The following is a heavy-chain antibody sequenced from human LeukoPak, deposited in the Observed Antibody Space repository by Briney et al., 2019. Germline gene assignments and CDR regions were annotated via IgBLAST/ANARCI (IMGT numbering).Heavy chain of an antibody. J-gene: IGHJ4*02. CDR2: ISGSGGST. CDR1: GFTFSSYA. Sequence: GGSLRLSCAASGFTFSSYAMSWVRQAPGKGLEWVSAISGSGGSTYYADSVKGRLTISRDNSKNTMYLQMNRLRAEDTAVYYCAISTHTSQPLSQFDYWGQGTLVTVSS. V-gene: IGHV3-23*01. D-gene: IGHD2-2*01. CDR3: AISTHTSQPLSQFDY.